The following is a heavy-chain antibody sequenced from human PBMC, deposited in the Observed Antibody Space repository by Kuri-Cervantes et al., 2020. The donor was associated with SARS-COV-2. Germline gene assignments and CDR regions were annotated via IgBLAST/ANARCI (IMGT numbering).Heavy chain of an antibody. V-gene: IGHV3-30-3*01. J-gene: IGHJ3*02. CDR3: AREDAFYDAFDI. CDR2: ISYDGSNK. CDR1: GFTSSSYA. Sequence: GESLKISCAASGFTSSSYAMHWVRQAPGKGLEWVAVISYDGSNKYYADSVKGRFTISRDNSKNTLYLQMNSLRAEDTAVYYCAREDAFYDAFDIWGQGTMVTVSS. D-gene: IGHD3-3*02.